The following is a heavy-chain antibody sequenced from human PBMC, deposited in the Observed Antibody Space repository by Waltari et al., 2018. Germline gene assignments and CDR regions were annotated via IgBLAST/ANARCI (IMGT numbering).Heavy chain of an antibody. D-gene: IGHD5-12*01. CDR3: ARPQLRSFYDAFDI. CDR1: GYSISSGYY. J-gene: IGHJ3*02. Sequence: QVQLQESGPGLVKPSETLSLTCAVSGYSISSGYYWGWIRQPPGQGLEWIGWIYHSGSTSYHPSLKSRVTISVDTSKNQFSLKLSSVTAADTAVYYCARPQLRSFYDAFDIWGQGTMVTVSS. V-gene: IGHV4-38-2*01. CDR2: IYHSGST.